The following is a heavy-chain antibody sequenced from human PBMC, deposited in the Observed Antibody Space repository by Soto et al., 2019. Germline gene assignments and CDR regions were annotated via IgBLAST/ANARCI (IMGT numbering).Heavy chain of an antibody. V-gene: IGHV3-23*01. CDR2: IDVGGGGT. Sequence: GGSLRLSCAASGFTLSSCVMSWVRQAPGKGLEWVSGIDVGGGGTYYADSVKGRFTISRDNSKNTLYLLMNSLRADDTAVYYCAKGPEQLVHGVFDYWGQGTLVTVSS. CDR1: GFTLSSCV. D-gene: IGHD6-6*01. J-gene: IGHJ4*02. CDR3: AKGPEQLVHGVFDY.